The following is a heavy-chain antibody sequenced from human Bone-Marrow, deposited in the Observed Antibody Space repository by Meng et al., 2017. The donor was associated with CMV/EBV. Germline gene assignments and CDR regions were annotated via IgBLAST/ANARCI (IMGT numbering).Heavy chain of an antibody. CDR3: ARVSSEDFWSGRYPSGCYGMDV. CDR2: MLYGGST. J-gene: IGHJ6*02. CDR1: RGSISSSSHY. V-gene: IGHV4-39*07. Sequence: GSLRLSCTVSRGSISSSSHYWGWVRQAPGKGLEWIGSMLYGGSTLYNPSLKSRVSISIDVSKNQFSLSLSSMTAADTAVYYCARVSSEDFWSGRYPSGCYGMDVWGQGTTVTVSS. D-gene: IGHD3-3*01.